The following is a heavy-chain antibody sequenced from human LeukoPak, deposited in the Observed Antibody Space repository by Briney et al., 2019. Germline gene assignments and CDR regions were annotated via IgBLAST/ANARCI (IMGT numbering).Heavy chain of an antibody. CDR3: GRDPNSDYVGAFEF. Sequence: GGSLRVSCVASGFTFSTFAMTWVRQAPGKALEWVSSIGGSGTYTNYADSVRGRFTISRDNSKNTLYLQMNSLRAEDTAVYYCGRDPNSDYVGAFEFWGQGTVVSVSS. V-gene: IGHV3-23*01. CDR1: GFTFSTFA. D-gene: IGHD5-12*01. J-gene: IGHJ3*01. CDR2: IGGSGTYT.